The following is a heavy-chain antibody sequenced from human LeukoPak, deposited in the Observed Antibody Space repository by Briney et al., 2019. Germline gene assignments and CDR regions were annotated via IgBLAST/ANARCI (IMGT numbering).Heavy chain of an antibody. CDR3: AGTPFEYSSSSQYYYGMDV. V-gene: IGHV4-34*01. J-gene: IGHJ6*02. CDR1: GGSFSGYY. D-gene: IGHD6-6*01. Sequence: SETLSLTSAVYGGSFSGYYWSWIRQPPGKGLEWIGEINHSGSTNYNPSLKSRVTISVDTSKNQFSLKLSSVTAAHTAVYYCAGTPFEYSSSSQYYYGMDVWGQRTTVSVS. CDR2: INHSGST.